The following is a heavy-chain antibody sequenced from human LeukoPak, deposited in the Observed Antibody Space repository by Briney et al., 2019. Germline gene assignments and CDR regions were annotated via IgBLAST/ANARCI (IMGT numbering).Heavy chain of an antibody. CDR2: IYPGDSDT. Sequence: GESLKISCKGSGYSFTSYWIGWVRQMPGKGLEWMGIIYPGDSDTRYSPSFQGQVTISADKSISTAYLQWSSLKASDTATYYCASLLHYCGGDCYAFDIWGQGTMVTVSS. V-gene: IGHV5-51*01. D-gene: IGHD2-21*02. CDR3: ASLLHYCGGDCYAFDI. J-gene: IGHJ3*02. CDR1: GYSFTSYW.